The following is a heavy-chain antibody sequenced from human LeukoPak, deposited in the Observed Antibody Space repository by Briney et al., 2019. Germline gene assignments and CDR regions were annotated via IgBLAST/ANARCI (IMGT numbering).Heavy chain of an antibody. V-gene: IGHV3-48*02. CDR2: FGYSSSFT. CDR1: GFTFSRYS. Sequence: GGSLRLSCAASGFTFSRYSVSWVRQAPGKGLDWVSYFGYSSSFTHYADSVKGRFTISRDNAKNSVYLQMNSLRDEGTAVYYCARDGGSGSYYGRFDYWGQGTLVTVSS. J-gene: IGHJ4*02. CDR3: ARDGGSGSYYGRFDY. D-gene: IGHD3-10*01.